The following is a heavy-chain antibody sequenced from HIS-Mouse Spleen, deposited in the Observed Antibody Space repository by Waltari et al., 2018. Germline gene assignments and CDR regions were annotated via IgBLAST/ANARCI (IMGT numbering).Heavy chain of an antibody. J-gene: IGHJ6*02. CDR2: IYYSGST. CDR3: AREKGYYGSGSYYYYYYGMDV. CDR1: GGSISSGGYY. D-gene: IGHD3-10*01. Sequence: QVQLQESGPGLVKPSQTLSLTCTVSGGSISSGGYYWSWIRQHPGKGLGWIGYIYYSGSTYYNPSLKCRVTMSVDSSKIQFSLKLSSVTAADTAVYYCAREKGYYGSGSYYYYYYGMDVWGQGTTVTVSS. V-gene: IGHV4-31*03.